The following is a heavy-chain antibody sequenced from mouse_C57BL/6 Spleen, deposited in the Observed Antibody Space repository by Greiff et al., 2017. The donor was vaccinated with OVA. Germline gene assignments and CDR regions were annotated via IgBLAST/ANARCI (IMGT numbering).Heavy chain of an antibody. V-gene: IGHV5-17*01. J-gene: IGHJ2*01. CDR2: ISSGSSTI. D-gene: IGHD1-1*01. CDR3: ARAFITLDY. Sequence: VQLKESGGGLVKPGGSLKLSCAASGFTFSDYGMHWVRQAPEKGLEWVAYISSGSSTIYYADTVKGRFTISRDNAKNTLFLQMTSLRSEDTAMYYCARAFITLDYWGQGTTLTVSS. CDR1: GFTFSDYG.